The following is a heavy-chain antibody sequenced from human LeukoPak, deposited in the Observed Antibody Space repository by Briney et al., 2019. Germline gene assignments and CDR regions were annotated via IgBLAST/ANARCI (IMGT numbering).Heavy chain of an antibody. CDR1: GFTFSSYA. CDR3: ARTPRYNWNFDY. V-gene: IGHV3-30-3*01. Sequence: AGGSLRLSCAASGFTFSSYAMHWVRQAPGKGLEWVAVISYDGSNKCYADSVKGRFTISRDNSKNTLYLQMNSLRAEDTAVYYCARTPRYNWNFDYWGQGTLVTVSS. CDR2: ISYDGSNK. D-gene: IGHD1-1*01. J-gene: IGHJ4*02.